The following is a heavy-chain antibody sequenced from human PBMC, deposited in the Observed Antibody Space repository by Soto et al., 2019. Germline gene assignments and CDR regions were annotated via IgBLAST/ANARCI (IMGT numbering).Heavy chain of an antibody. V-gene: IGHV4-59*01. CDR1: GGSISSYY. Sequence: QVQLQESGPGLVKPSETLSLTCTVSGGSISSYYWSWIRQPPGKGLEWIGYVYYSGSTNYNPSLKSRVTISVDTSKNQFSLKLSSVTAADTAVYYCARAQRVATCYYSYMDVWGKGTTVTVSS. CDR2: VYYSGST. J-gene: IGHJ6*03. D-gene: IGHD5-12*01. CDR3: ARAQRVATCYYSYMDV.